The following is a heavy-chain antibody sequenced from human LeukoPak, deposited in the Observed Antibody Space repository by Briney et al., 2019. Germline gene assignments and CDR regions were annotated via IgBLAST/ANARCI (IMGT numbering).Heavy chain of an antibody. CDR3: ARRTAVAGIDY. Sequence: SETLSLTCAVSGYSISSGYYWGWIRQPPGKGLEWIGSIYHSGSTYYNPSLKSRLTISVDTSKNQFSLKLSPVPAADTAVYYWARRTAVAGIDYWGQGTLVTVSS. D-gene: IGHD6-19*01. CDR1: GYSISSGYY. V-gene: IGHV4-38-2*01. J-gene: IGHJ4*02. CDR2: IYHSGST.